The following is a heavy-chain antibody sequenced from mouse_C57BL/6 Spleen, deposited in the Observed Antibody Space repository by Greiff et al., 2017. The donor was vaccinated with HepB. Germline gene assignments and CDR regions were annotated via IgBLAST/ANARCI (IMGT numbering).Heavy chain of an antibody. CDR3: ARRHYYGSSGPYYYAMDY. J-gene: IGHJ4*01. V-gene: IGHV2-2*01. D-gene: IGHD1-1*01. Sequence: VKLMESGPGLVQPSQSLSITCTVSGFSLTSYGVHWVRQSPGKGLEWLGVIWSGGSTDYNAAFISRLSISKDNSKSQVFFKMNSLQADDTAIYYCARRHYYGSSGPYYYAMDYWGQGTSVTVSS. CDR1: GFSLTSYG. CDR2: IWSGGST.